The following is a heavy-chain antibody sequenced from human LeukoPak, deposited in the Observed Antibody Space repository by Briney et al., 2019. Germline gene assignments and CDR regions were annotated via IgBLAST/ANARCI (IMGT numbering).Heavy chain of an antibody. J-gene: IGHJ4*02. CDR3: AEGSGWLLPQYFDF. CDR2: ISSSSRFI. D-gene: IGHD2-21*01. V-gene: IGHV3-21*04. Sequence: GGSLRLPCAASGISFSNYSMNWVRQAPGKGLEWVSLISSSSRFIYYGDSVKGRFTISRDNSRNTLYLHMKSLRAEDTAVYYCAEGSGWLLPQYFDFWGQGTLVTVSS. CDR1: GISFSNYS.